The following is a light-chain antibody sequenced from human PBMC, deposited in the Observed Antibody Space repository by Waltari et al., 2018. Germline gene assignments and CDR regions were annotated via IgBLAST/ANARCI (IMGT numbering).Light chain of an antibody. Sequence: EIVLTQSPAILSLSPGERATLSCRASQSVSSYLAWYQQKPGQAPRLLIYDAANRATGIPARFSGSGSGTDFTLTISSLEPEDLAVYYCQQRSNWLTFGGGTKVEIK. V-gene: IGKV3-11*01. J-gene: IGKJ4*01. CDR1: QSVSSY. CDR2: DAA. CDR3: QQRSNWLT.